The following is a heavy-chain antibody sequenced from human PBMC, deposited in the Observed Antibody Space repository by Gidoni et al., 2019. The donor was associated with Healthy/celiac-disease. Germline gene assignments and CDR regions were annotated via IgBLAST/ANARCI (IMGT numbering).Heavy chain of an antibody. J-gene: IGHJ6*02. D-gene: IGHD3-3*01. CDR1: GFTFDDYA. V-gene: IGHV3-9*01. CDR3: AKDSADYDFWSGYRTTAPYGMDV. Sequence: EVQLVESGGGLVQPGRSLRLSCAASGFTFDDYAMHWVRQAPGKGLEWVSGISWNSGSIGYADSVKGRFTISRDNAKNSLYLQMNSLRAEDTALYYCAKDSADYDFWSGYRTTAPYGMDVWGQGTTVTVSS. CDR2: ISWNSGSI.